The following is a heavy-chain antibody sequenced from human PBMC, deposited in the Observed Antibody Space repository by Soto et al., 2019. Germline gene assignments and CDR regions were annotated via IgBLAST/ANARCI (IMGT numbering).Heavy chain of an antibody. D-gene: IGHD4-17*01. CDR1: GGTFSSYA. CDR2: IIPIFGTA. V-gene: IGHV1-69*01. CDR3: ARVPPPVGGGDYYFDY. J-gene: IGHJ4*02. Sequence: QVQLVQSGAEVKKPGSSVKISCKASGGTFSSYAISWVRQAPGQGLEWMGGIIPIFGTANYAQKFQGRVTITADESTSTAYMELSSLRSEDTAVYYCARVPPPVGGGDYYFDYWGQGTLVTVSS.